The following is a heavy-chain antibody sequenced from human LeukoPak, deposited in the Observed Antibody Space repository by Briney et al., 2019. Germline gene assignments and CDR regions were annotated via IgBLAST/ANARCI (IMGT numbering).Heavy chain of an antibody. CDR1: RVTFSNYA. Sequence: GGSLRLSCAASRVTFSNYAMSWVRQAPGKGLEWVSGISGGGGSTYYADSVKGRFTISRDNSKNTLYLQMNSLRAEDTAVYYCAKDYYDSSGYSDPYFDYWGQGTLVTVSS. CDR2: ISGGGGST. V-gene: IGHV3-23*01. CDR3: AKDYYDSSGYSDPYFDY. J-gene: IGHJ4*02. D-gene: IGHD3-22*01.